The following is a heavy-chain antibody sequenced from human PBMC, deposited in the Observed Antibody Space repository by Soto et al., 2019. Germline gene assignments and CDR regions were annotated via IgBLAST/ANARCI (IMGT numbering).Heavy chain of an antibody. CDR1: GYSFAGYW. CDR3: ARLPGVRGVFDGFNV. V-gene: IGHV5-51*01. Sequence: GESLKISCKGSGYSFAGYWIGWVRQMPGKGLDWMGVIYPGDSDTRYSPSFHGQVTISADKSISTAYLQWSSLKASDTAMYFCARLPGVRGVFDGFNVWGQGTMVTVS. J-gene: IGHJ3*01. D-gene: IGHD3-10*01. CDR2: IYPGDSDT.